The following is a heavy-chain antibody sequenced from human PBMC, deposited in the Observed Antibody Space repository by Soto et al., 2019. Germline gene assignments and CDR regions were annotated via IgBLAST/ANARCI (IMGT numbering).Heavy chain of an antibody. CDR1: GYSFAGYW. CDR3: ARLPGVRGVFDGFNV. V-gene: IGHV5-51*01. Sequence: GESLKISCKGSGYSFAGYWIGWVRQMPGKGLDWMGVIYPGDSDTRYSPSFHGQVTISADKSISTAYLQWSSLKASDTAMYFCARLPGVRGVFDGFNVWGQGTMVTVS. J-gene: IGHJ3*01. D-gene: IGHD3-10*01. CDR2: IYPGDSDT.